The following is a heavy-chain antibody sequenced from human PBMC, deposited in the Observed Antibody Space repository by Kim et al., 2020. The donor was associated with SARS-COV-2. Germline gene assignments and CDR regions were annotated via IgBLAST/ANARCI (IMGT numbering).Heavy chain of an antibody. Sequence: YADSVKGRFTISRHNSKNTLYLQMNSLRAEDTAVYYCARDVRFLTYGMDVWGQGTTVTVSS. CDR3: ARDVRFLTYGMDV. V-gene: IGHV3-53*04. J-gene: IGHJ6*02. D-gene: IGHD3-3*01.